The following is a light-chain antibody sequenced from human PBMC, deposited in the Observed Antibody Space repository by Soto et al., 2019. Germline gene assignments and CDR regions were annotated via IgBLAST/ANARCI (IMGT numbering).Light chain of an antibody. Sequence: DIQMTQSPSSVSASVGDRVTITCRASQDISSWFAWYQQKPGKAPKLLIYAASSLPSGVPSRFSGSGSGTDFTLTISSLQPEDFASYYCQQGNSFPITFGQGTRLEIK. V-gene: IGKV1-12*01. CDR2: AAS. J-gene: IGKJ5*01. CDR1: QDISSW. CDR3: QQGNSFPIT.